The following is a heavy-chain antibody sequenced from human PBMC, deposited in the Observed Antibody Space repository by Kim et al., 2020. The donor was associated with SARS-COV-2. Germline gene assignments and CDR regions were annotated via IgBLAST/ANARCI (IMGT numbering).Heavy chain of an antibody. CDR3: ARDGGFYFFDS. V-gene: IGHV3-74*01. D-gene: IGHD3-22*01. J-gene: IGHJ4*02. Sequence: SYADYVKGRFTISRDNAKDTLFLQMSSLRGEDTAVYYCARDGGFYFFDSWGQGTPVTVSS.